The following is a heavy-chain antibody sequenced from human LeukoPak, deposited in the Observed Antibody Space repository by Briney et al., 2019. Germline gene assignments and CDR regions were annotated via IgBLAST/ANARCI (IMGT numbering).Heavy chain of an antibody. CDR3: ARHTGY. V-gene: IGHV3-21*01. J-gene: IGHJ4*02. D-gene: IGHD4-17*01. CDR1: RFTFSTYS. CDR2: ISSRSTYI. Sequence: PGGSLRLSCAASRFTFSTYSMNWVRQAPGKGLEWVSSISSRSTYIYYADSVKGRFTISRDNAKNSLYLQMNSLRAEDTAVYYCARHTGYWGQGTLVTVSS.